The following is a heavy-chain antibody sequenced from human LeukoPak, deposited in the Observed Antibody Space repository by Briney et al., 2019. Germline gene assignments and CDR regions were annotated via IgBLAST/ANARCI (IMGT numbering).Heavy chain of an antibody. D-gene: IGHD3-16*02. Sequence: GGSLRLSCAASGFTFSSYGMNWVRQAPGKGLEWVSTISGSGGSTYYADSVKGRFTISRDNSKNTLYLQMNSLRAEDTAVYYCAKDHESGYDYVWGSYRYSFAYWGQGTLVTVSS. CDR1: GFTFSSYG. CDR3: AKDHESGYDYVWGSYRYSFAY. V-gene: IGHV3-23*01. J-gene: IGHJ4*02. CDR2: ISGSGGST.